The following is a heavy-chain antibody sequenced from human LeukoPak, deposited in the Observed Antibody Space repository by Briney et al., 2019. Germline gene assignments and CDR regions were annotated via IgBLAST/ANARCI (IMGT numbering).Heavy chain of an antibody. CDR3: ASGGYYYDSSGWD. CDR2: IYYSGST. V-gene: IGHV4-30-4*01. Sequence: SETLSLTCTVSGGSISSGDYYWRWIRQPPGKGLEWIVYIYYSGSTYYNPSLKSRVTISVDTSKNQFSLKLSSVTAADTAVYYCASGGYYYDSSGWDWGQGTLVTVSS. D-gene: IGHD3-22*01. CDR1: GGSISSGDYY. J-gene: IGHJ4*02.